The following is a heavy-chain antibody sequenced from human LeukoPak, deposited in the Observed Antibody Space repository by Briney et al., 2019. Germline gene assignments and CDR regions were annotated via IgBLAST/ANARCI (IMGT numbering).Heavy chain of an antibody. CDR2: IYYSGST. Sequence: SETLSLTCTVSGGSISSYYWSWIRQPPGKGLEWIGYIYYSGSTNYNPSLKSRVTISVDTSKNQFSLKLSSVTAADTAVYYCARFLINYCDNSYDAFDIWGQGTMVTVSS. CDR1: GGSISSYY. J-gene: IGHJ3*02. CDR3: ARFLINYCDNSYDAFDI. D-gene: IGHD4-23*01. V-gene: IGHV4-59*01.